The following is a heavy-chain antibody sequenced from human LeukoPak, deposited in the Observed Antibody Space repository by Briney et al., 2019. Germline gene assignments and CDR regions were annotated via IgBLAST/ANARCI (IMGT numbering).Heavy chain of an antibody. CDR2: IHADSGNT. Sequence: GASVKVSCKTSGYTFTTCAVHLVRQAPGQRLEWMGWIHADSGNTKYSQKLQGRVAIARDTSASTIYMELTSLRIEDTAVYFCTIGLAGDWDAFDIWGLGTMVTVSS. V-gene: IGHV1-3*01. J-gene: IGHJ3*02. D-gene: IGHD6-19*01. CDR3: TIGLAGDWDAFDI. CDR1: GYTFTTCA.